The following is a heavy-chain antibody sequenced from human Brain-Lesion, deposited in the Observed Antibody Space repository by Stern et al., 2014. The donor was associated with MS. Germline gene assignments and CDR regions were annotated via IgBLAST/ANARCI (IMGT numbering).Heavy chain of an antibody. CDR2: IFNSGST. J-gene: IGHJ6*02. CDR1: GGSISSGGYY. CDR3: ARGRVVPGFQYYATDV. V-gene: IGHV4-61*02. Sequence: QVQLVESGPGLVKPSQTLSLSCTVSGGSISSGGYYWSWIRQPAGKGLEWIGRIFNSGSTSYNPSLQSRVTISIDTSKNQFSRRLTSMTAADTAVYYCARGRVVPGFQYYATDVWGQGTTVIVSS. D-gene: IGHD2-2*01.